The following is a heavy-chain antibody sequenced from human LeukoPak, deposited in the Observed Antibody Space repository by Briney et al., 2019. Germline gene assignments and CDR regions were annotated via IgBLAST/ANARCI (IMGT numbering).Heavy chain of an antibody. CDR2: ISAYNGNT. Sequence: GASVKVSCKASGYTFTGYYMHWVRQAPGQGLEWMGWISAYNGNTNYAQKLQGRVTMTTDTSTSTAYMELRSLRSDDTAVYYGARDDYSGYDLGVGYNWGQGTLVTVSS. CDR1: GYTFTGYY. J-gene: IGHJ4*02. CDR3: ARDDYSGYDLGVGYN. D-gene: IGHD5-12*01. V-gene: IGHV1-18*04.